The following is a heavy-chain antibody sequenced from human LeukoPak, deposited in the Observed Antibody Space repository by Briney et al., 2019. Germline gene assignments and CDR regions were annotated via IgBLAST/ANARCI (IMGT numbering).Heavy chain of an antibody. V-gene: IGHV3-23*01. D-gene: IGHD6-19*01. J-gene: IGHJ4*02. Sequence: PGGSLRLSCAASGFIFSSYAMSWVRQAPGKGLEWVSAISGSGGSTYYADSVKGRFTISRDNSKNTLYLQMNSLRAEDTAVYYCAKTGAYSSGWYGRIVVAQRDYYFDYWGQGTLVTVSS. CDR1: GFIFSSYA. CDR3: AKTGAYSSGWYGRIVVAQRDYYFDY. CDR2: ISGSGGST.